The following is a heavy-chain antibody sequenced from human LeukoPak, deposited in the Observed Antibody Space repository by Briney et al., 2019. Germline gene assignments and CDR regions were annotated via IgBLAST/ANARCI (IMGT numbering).Heavy chain of an antibody. J-gene: IGHJ4*02. D-gene: IGHD6-6*01. CDR3: AKVRGSYYFDY. V-gene: IGHV3-23*01. CDR1: GFTFSSYA. CDR2: ISGSGSTT. Sequence: GGSLRLSCAASGFTFSSYAMRWVRQAPGKGLEWVSAISGSGSTTYCADSVKGRFTISRDNSKNTLYLQMNSLRAEDTAVYYCAKVRGSYYFDYWGQGTLVTVSS.